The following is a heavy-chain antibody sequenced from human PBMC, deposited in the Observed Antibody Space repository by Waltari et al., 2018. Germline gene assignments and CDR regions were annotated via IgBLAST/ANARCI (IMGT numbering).Heavy chain of an antibody. CDR1: GYTFTSYD. CDR2: MNPNSGNT. V-gene: IGHV1-8*01. Sequence: QVQLVQSGAEVKKPGASVKVSCKASGYTFTSYDINWVRQATGQGLEWMGWMNPNSGNTGYAQKFQGRVTMTRNTSISTAYMELSSLRSEDTAVYYCARAGGYYDSSGYYSIDAFDIWGQGTMVTVSS. D-gene: IGHD3-22*01. J-gene: IGHJ3*02. CDR3: ARAGGYYDSSGYYSIDAFDI.